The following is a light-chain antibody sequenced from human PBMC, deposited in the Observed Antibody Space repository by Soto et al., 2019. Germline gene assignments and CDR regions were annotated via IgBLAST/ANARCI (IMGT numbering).Light chain of an antibody. J-gene: IGKJ5*01. V-gene: IGKV3-15*01. Sequence: IWVSQSPSTLSVSTGERATLSCRASQSVSSDLAWYQQKPGQAPRLLIYGASTRATGIPATFSGSGSGTEFTLTITSLQSEDFATYYCQHADSFPLITFAQGTRLEIK. CDR3: QHADSFPLIT. CDR2: GAS. CDR1: QSVSSD.